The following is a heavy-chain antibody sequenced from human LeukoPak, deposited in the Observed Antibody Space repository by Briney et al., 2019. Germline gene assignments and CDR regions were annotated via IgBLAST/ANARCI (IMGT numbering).Heavy chain of an antibody. CDR3: ASHNFLTDCYAFDP. CDR1: GYTFTDYY. CDR2: INPNTGDT. Sequence: ASVKVSCKASGYTFTDYYMHWVRQAPGQGLEWMGWINPNTGDTKYAHKFQGRVTMTRDTSISTAYMELSRLTSDDTALFYCASHNFLTDCYAFDPWGQGTLVTVSS. V-gene: IGHV1-2*02. J-gene: IGHJ5*02. D-gene: IGHD3/OR15-3a*01.